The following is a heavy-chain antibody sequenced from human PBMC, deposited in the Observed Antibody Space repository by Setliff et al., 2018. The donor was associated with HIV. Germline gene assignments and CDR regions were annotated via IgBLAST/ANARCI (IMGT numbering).Heavy chain of an antibody. Sequence: ASVKVSCKASGYTFTSYDINWVRQATGQGLEWMGWMNPNSGNTGYAQKFQGRVTMTGNTSISTAYMELSSLRSDDTAVYYCARGTAPRPASVLEFLEWLFPNWFDPWGQGTLVTVSS. CDR3: ARGTAPRPASVLEFLEWLFPNWFDP. J-gene: IGHJ5*02. V-gene: IGHV1-8*01. CDR1: GYTFTSYD. CDR2: MNPNSGNT. D-gene: IGHD3-3*02.